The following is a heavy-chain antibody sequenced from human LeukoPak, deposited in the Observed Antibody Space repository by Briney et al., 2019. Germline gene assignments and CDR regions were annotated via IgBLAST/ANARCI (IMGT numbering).Heavy chain of an antibody. CDR1: GFTFSSYG. CDR3: AREGTEDIVVVPAAIPSYYYYGMDV. J-gene: IGHJ6*02. V-gene: IGHV3-30*03. Sequence: GGSLRLSCVASGFTFSSYGMHWVRQAPGKGLEWVAVISYDGNDKYYADSVKGRFSISRDNSKNTLYLEMSSLRTEDTAVYYCAREGTEDIVVVPAAIPSYYYYGMDVWGQGTTVTVSS. D-gene: IGHD2-2*02. CDR2: ISYDGNDK.